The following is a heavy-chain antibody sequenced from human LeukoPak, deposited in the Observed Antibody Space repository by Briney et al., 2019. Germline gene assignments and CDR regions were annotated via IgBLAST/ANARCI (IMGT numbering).Heavy chain of an antibody. CDR3: AREAAAGDYYFEY. CDR1: GYTFTGYY. CDR2: INPNSGGT. D-gene: IGHD6-13*01. V-gene: IGHV1-2*02. J-gene: IGHJ4*02. Sequence: ASVKVSCKASGYTFTGYYMHWVRQAPGQGLEWMGWINPNSGGTNYAQKFQGRVTMTRDTSISTAYMELSRLRSDDTAVYYCAREAAAGDYYFEYWGQGTLVTVSS.